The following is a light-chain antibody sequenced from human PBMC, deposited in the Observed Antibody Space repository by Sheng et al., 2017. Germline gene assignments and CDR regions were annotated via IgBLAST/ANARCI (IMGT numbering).Light chain of an antibody. Sequence: DIQMTQSPSAMSASVGDRVTITCRASQGITNYLAWFQQKPGQVPKRLIYGASSLQSGVPLRFSGSGSGTEFTLTISNLQPEDFATYYCQQSYGTPPVTFGQGTKVEIK. CDR2: GAS. J-gene: IGKJ1*01. CDR1: QGITNY. V-gene: IGKV1-17*03. CDR3: QQSYGTPPVT.